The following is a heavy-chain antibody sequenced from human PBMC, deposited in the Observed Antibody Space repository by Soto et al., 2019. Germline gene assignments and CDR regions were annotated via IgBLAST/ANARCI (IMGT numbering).Heavy chain of an antibody. J-gene: IGHJ4*02. D-gene: IGHD5-18*01. CDR2: IYYSGST. CDR3: ATPEKYSYGYFY. V-gene: IGHV4-39*01. CDR1: GGSISSSSYY. Sequence: SETLSLTCTVSGGSISSSSYYWGWIRQPPGKGLEWIGSIYYSGSTYYNPSLKSRVTISVDTSKNQFSLKLSSVTAADTAVYYCATPEKYSYGYFYWGQGTLVTVSS.